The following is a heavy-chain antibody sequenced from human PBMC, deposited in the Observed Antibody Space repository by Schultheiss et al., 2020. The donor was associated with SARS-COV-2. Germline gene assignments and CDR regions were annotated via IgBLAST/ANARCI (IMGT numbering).Heavy chain of an antibody. CDR3: THISYDFSSGHSADYFDY. J-gene: IGHJ4*02. Sequence: GGSLRLSCTASGFTFGDYAMSWFRQAPGKGLEWVGFIRSKAYGGTTEYAASVKGRFTISRDDSKRIAYLQMNSLKTEDTAVYFCTHISYDFSSGHSADYFDYWGQGTLVTVSS. V-gene: IGHV3-49*03. D-gene: IGHD3-3*01. CDR1: GFTFGDYA. CDR2: IRSKAYGGTT.